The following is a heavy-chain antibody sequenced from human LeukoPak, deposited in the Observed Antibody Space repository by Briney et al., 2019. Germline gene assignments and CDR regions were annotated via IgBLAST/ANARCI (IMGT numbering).Heavy chain of an antibody. J-gene: IGHJ4*02. V-gene: IGHV1-18*01. CDR3: AREGAITGTHFDY. CDR1: GYTFTSYG. Sequence: ASVKVSCKASGYTFTSYGISWVRQAPGQGLEWMGWISAYNGNTNYAQKLQGRVTMTTDTSTSTAYTELRSLRSDDTAVYYCAREGAITGTHFDYWGQGTQVTVSS. D-gene: IGHD1-20*01. CDR2: ISAYNGNT.